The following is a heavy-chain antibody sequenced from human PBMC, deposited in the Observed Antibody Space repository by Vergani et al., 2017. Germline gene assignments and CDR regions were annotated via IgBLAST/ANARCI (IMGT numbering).Heavy chain of an antibody. CDR2: IYYSGST. J-gene: IGHJ4*02. Sequence: QVQLQESGPGLVKPSETLSLTCTVSGGSISSYYWSWIRQPPGKGLEWIGSIYYSGSTYYNPSLKSRVTISVDTSKNQFSLKLSSVTAADTAVYYCAREYSYGYLVWGQGTLVTVSS. V-gene: IGHV4-59*05. CDR3: AREYSYGYLV. D-gene: IGHD5-18*01. CDR1: GGSISSYY.